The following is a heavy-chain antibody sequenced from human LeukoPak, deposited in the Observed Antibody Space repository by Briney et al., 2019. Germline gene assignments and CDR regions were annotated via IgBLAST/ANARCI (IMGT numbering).Heavy chain of an antibody. J-gene: IGHJ4*02. CDR3: ARANEFIVVVPAALDY. V-gene: IGHV1-46*01. CDR1: GYTFTSYY. CDR2: INPSGGST. D-gene: IGHD2-2*01. Sequence: ASVKVSCKASGYTFTSYYMHWVRQAAGQGLEWMGIINPSGGSTSYAQKFQGRVTMTRDTSTSTVYMELSSLRSEDTAVYYCARANEFIVVVPAALDYWGQGTLVTVSS.